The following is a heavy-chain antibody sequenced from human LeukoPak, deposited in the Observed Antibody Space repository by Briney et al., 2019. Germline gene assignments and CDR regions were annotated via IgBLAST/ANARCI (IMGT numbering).Heavy chain of an antibody. CDR3: ARDARGWSGFDY. CDR1: GGSFSGYY. V-gene: IGHV4-34*01. D-gene: IGHD3-3*01. CDR2: INHSGST. Sequence: SETLSLTCAVYGGSFSGYYWSWIRQPPGKGLEWIGEINHSGSTNYNPSLKSRVTISVDTSKNQFSLKLSSVTAADTAVYYCARDARGWSGFDYWGQGTLVTVSS. J-gene: IGHJ4*02.